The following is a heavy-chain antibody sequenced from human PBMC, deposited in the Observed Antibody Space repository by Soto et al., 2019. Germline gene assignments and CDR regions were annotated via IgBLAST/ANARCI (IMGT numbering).Heavy chain of an antibody. CDR1: GYSFTSYW. Sequence: GESLKISCKGSGYSFTSYWIGWVRQMPGKGLEWMGIIYPGDPDTRYSPSFQGQVTISADKSISTAYLQWSSLKASDTAMYYCARHCSGGSCYPGNYYYYYYMDVWGKGTTVTVSS. CDR2: IYPGDPDT. CDR3: ARHCSGGSCYPGNYYYYYYMDV. J-gene: IGHJ6*03. V-gene: IGHV5-51*01. D-gene: IGHD2-15*01.